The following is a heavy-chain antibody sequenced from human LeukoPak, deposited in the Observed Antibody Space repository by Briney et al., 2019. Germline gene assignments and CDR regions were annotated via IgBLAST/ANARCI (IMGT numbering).Heavy chain of an antibody. J-gene: IGHJ4*02. V-gene: IGHV3-23*01. Sequence: PGGSLRLSCAASGFTFNNYAMNWVRQAPGKGLEWVSTISGSGGGTYYADSVKGRFTISRDNSKNSLYLQMNSLRAGDTAIYYCARGQDNWLIDYWGQGTLVTVSS. CDR2: ISGSGGGT. D-gene: IGHD1-20*01. CDR1: GFTFNNYA. CDR3: ARGQDNWLIDY.